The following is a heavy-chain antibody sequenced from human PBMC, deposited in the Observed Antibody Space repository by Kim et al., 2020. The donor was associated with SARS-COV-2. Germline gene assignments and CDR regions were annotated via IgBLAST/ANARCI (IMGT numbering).Heavy chain of an antibody. Sequence: GGSLRLSCAASGFTFSSYEMNWVRQAPGKGLEWVSYISSSGSTIYYADSVKGRFTISRDNAKNSLYLQMNSLRAEDTAVYYCARDGSTYYYDSSGYADYWGQGTLLTVSS. CDR3: ARDGSTYYYDSSGYADY. CDR1: GFTFSSYE. J-gene: IGHJ4*02. CDR2: ISSSGSTI. D-gene: IGHD3-22*01. V-gene: IGHV3-48*03.